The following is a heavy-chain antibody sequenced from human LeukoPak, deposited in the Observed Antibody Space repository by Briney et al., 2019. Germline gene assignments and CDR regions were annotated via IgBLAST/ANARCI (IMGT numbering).Heavy chain of an antibody. D-gene: IGHD2-15*01. CDR1: GFTFSDHY. J-gene: IGHJ4*02. CDR3: TTTEYCSGGRCYSDYFDS. CDR2: TRNKANSYTT. V-gene: IGHV3-72*01. Sequence: GGSLRLSCAASGFTFSDHYMDWVRQALGEGLEWVGRTRNKANSYTTEYAASVNGRFTISRDASKSSLYLQMNSLKTEDTAVYYCTTTEYCSGGRCYSDYFDSWGQGTLVTVSS.